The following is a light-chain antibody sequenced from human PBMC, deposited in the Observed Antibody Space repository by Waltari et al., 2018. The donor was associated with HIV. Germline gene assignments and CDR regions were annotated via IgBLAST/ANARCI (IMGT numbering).Light chain of an antibody. CDR3: CSYTSSSTWV. V-gene: IGLV2-18*02. Sequence: QSALTQPPSVSGSPGQSVTISCTGRNSDIGTYNRVSWYQQPPGTAPKLMIYEVSNRPSGVPDRFSGSKSGNTASLTISGLQAEDESDYFCCSYTSSSTWVFGGGTKLTVL. CDR1: NSDIGTYNR. CDR2: EVS. J-gene: IGLJ3*02.